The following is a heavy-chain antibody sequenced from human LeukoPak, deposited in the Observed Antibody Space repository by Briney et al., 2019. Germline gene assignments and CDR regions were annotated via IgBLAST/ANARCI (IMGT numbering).Heavy chain of an antibody. CDR2: IYYSGST. V-gene: IGHV4-39*01. J-gene: IGHJ4*02. CDR3: ARHPQTITMIVKGFDY. Sequence: SETLSLTCTVSGGSISSSSYYWGWIRQPPGKGLEWIGSIYYSGSTYYNPSLKSRVTISVDTSKNQFSLKLSSVTAADTAVYYCARHPQTITMIVKGFDYWGQGTLVAVSS. D-gene: IGHD3-22*01. CDR1: GGSISSSSYY.